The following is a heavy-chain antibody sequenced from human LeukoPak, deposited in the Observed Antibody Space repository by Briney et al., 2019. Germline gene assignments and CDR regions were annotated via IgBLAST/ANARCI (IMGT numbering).Heavy chain of an antibody. J-gene: IGHJ4*02. CDR3: ARGEGGYYYRLGD. CDR2: ISYDGSNK. Sequence: GGSLRLSCAASGFTFSSYAMHWVRQAPGKGLEWVAVISYDGSNKYYADSVKGRFTISRDNSKNTLYLQMNSLRVEDTAVYYCARGEGGYYYRLGDWGQGTLVTVSS. D-gene: IGHD3-22*01. V-gene: IGHV3-30-3*01. CDR1: GFTFSSYA.